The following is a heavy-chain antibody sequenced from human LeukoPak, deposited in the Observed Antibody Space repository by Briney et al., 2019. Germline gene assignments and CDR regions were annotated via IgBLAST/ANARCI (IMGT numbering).Heavy chain of an antibody. CDR2: IWYEGSNK. V-gene: IGHV3-30*02. D-gene: IGHD2-2*01. CDR3: AKDLYCSSTSCRLRYYYGMDV. CDR1: GFTFSSYG. J-gene: IGHJ6*02. Sequence: GGSLRLSCAASGFTFSSYGMLWVSQAPGKGLEGVADIWYEGSNKYYADSVKGRFTISRDNSKSTLYLKMNSMRAEDTAVYYCAKDLYCSSTSCRLRYYYGMDVWGQGTTVTVSS.